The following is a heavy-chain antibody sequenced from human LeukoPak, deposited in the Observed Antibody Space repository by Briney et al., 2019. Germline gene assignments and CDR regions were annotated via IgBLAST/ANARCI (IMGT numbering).Heavy chain of an antibody. V-gene: IGHV3-7*03. Sequence: GGSLRLSCGASGFTFSNYWMTWVRQAPGKGLEWVAIIKKDESEKSYVDSVEGRFTISRDNAKNSLYLQMNSLRAEDTAVYYCARELSRSGSYAYWGQGTLVTVSS. CDR3: ARELSRSGSYAY. J-gene: IGHJ4*02. CDR1: GFTFSNYW. D-gene: IGHD1-26*01. CDR2: IKKDESEK.